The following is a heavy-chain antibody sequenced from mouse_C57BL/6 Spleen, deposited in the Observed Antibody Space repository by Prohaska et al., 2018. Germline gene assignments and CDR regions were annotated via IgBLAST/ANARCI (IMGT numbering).Heavy chain of an antibody. Sequence: EVKLLQSGGGLVQPGGSLKLSCAASGIDFSRYWMSWVRRAPGKGVEWIGEINPDSSTINYAPSLKDKFIISRDNAKKTLYLQMSKVRSEDTALYYCASPNWDWYFDVWGTGTTVTVSS. CDR1: GIDFSRYW. CDR2: INPDSSTI. J-gene: IGHJ1*03. V-gene: IGHV4-1*01. D-gene: IGHD4-1*01. CDR3: ASPNWDWYFDV.